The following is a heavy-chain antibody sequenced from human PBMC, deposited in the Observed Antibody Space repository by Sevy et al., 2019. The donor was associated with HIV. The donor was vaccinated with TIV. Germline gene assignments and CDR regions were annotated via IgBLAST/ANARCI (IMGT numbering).Heavy chain of an antibody. CDR1: GCTFTSYG. Sequence: ASVKVSCKASGCTFTSYGISWVRQAPGQGLEWMGWISAYNGNTNYAQKLQGRVTMTTDTSTSTAYMELRSLRSDDTAVYYCARDRAVAGLNYYYYGMDVWGHGTTVTVSS. J-gene: IGHJ6*02. CDR2: ISAYNGNT. V-gene: IGHV1-18*01. D-gene: IGHD6-19*01. CDR3: ARDRAVAGLNYYYYGMDV.